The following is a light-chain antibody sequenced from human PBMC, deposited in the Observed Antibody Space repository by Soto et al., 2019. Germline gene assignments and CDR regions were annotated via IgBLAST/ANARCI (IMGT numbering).Light chain of an antibody. CDR2: EVN. CDR3: CSYVGSSILM. CDR1: SSDVGRYNL. V-gene: IGLV2-23*02. J-gene: IGLJ3*02. Sequence: QSALTQPASVSGSPGQSITISCTGTSSDVGRYNLVSWYQQLPGKAPKLIIYEVNERPSGISDRFSGSKSGNTASLTISGLQGEDEADYFCCSYVGSSILMFGGGTQLTVL.